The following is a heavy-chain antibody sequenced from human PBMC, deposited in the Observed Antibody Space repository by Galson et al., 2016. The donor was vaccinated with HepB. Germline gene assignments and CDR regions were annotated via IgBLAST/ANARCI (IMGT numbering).Heavy chain of an antibody. CDR2: IYWDDDK. CDR3: AHTSAIVSNYYESSYRVYYYRMDV. Sequence: PALVKPTQTLTLTCTFSGFSLNTSGVGVGWIRQAPGKALEWLTLIYWDDDKRYSPSLKSRLAITKDTSKNQVVLTMTNMDTVDTGTYYCAHTSAIVSNYYESSYRVYYYRMDVWGQGTTVTVSS. V-gene: IGHV2-5*02. D-gene: IGHD3-22*01. CDR1: GFSLNTSGVG. J-gene: IGHJ6*02.